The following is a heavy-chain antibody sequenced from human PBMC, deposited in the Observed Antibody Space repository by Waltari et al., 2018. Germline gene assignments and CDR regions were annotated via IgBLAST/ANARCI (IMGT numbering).Heavy chain of an antibody. CDR3: AGEGLVTDAFDI. D-gene: IGHD6-13*01. CDR2: INSDGSST. Sequence: EVQLVESGGGLVQPGGSLRLSCAASGFTFSSYWMHWVRQAAGKGLVWVSRINSDGSSTSYADSVKGRFTISRDNAKNTLYLQMNSLRAEDTAVYYCAGEGLVTDAFDIWGQGTMVTVSS. J-gene: IGHJ3*02. V-gene: IGHV3-74*01. CDR1: GFTFSSYW.